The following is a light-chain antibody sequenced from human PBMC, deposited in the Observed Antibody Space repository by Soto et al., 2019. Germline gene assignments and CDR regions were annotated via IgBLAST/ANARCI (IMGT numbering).Light chain of an antibody. CDR3: QQYINGWT. V-gene: IGKV1-5*03. Sequence: DIQMTQSASTLSASLGDRVTITCRASQSISSWLAWYQQKPGKAPKLLIYKASSLESGVPSRFSGSGSGTEFTLTISSLQPDDFATYYCQQYINGWTFGQGTKVDIK. J-gene: IGKJ1*01. CDR2: KAS. CDR1: QSISSW.